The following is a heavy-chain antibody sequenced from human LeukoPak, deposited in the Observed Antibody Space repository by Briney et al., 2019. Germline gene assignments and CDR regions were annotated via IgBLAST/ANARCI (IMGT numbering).Heavy chain of an antibody. V-gene: IGHV4-4*02. J-gene: IGHJ4*02. CDR2: IYHSGST. CDR1: GGSISSTNW. D-gene: IGHD3-22*01. CDR3: ARDFRSYDSSGYHY. Sequence: SETLSLTCAVSGGSISSTNWWSWVRQPPGKGLEWIGEIYHSGSTNYNPSLKSRVTISVDKSKNQFSLKLSSVTAADTAVYYCARDFRSYDSSGYHYRGQGTLVTVSS.